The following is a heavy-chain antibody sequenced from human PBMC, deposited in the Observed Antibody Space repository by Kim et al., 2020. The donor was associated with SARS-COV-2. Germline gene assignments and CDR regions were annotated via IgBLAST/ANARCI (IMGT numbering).Heavy chain of an antibody. J-gene: IGHJ4*02. CDR1: GFTFSSYG. D-gene: IGHD3-9*01. Sequence: GGSLRLSCAASGFTFSSYGMHWVRQAPGKGLEWVAAIWYDGSNKYYADSVKGRFTISRDNSKNTLYLQMNSLRAEDTAVYYCARDYDILTGYYFDYCGQGTLVTVSS. V-gene: IGHV3-33*01. CDR2: IWYDGSNK. CDR3: ARDYDILTGYYFDY.